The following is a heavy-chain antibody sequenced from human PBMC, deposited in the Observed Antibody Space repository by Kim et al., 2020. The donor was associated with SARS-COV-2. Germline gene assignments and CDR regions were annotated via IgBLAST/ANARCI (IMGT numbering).Heavy chain of an antibody. V-gene: IGHV3-23*01. Sequence: GGSLRLSCVASGFTFNTSDMSWVRQAPGKGLEWVSAITRSGETTNYADAVKGRFTISRDNSKNTLYVDVKRLRAEDTAVYYCVNHGWETWGQGTRVTVSS. CDR1: GFTFNTSD. D-gene: IGHD1-26*01. J-gene: IGHJ4*02. CDR2: ITRSGETT. CDR3: VNHGWET.